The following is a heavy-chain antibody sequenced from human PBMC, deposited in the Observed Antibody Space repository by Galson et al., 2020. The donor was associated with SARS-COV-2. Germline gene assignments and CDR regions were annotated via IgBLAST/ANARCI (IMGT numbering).Heavy chain of an antibody. J-gene: IGHJ5*02. Sequence: SETLSLTCAVYGGSFSGYYWSWIRQPPGKGLEWIGEINHVGNTDYNPSLESRLTMSVDTSKIQFYLKLTSVTAADTAVYYCARVERSYYGSGKYYNSPWFDPWGQGTLVTVS. CDR1: GGSFSGYY. D-gene: IGHD3-10*01. CDR3: ARVERSYYGSGKYYNSPWFDP. CDR2: INHVGNT. V-gene: IGHV4-34*01.